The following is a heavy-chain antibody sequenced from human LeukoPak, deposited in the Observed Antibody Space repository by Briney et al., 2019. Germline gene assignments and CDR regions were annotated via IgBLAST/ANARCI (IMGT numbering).Heavy chain of an antibody. V-gene: IGHV6-1*01. CDR1: GDSVSSNSAA. CDR3: ARDIREYYDSSGYDPVVDWFDP. CDR2: TYYRSKWYN. J-gene: IGHJ5*02. Sequence: SQTLSLTCAISGDSVSSNSAAWNWIRQSPSRGLEWLGRTYYRSKWYNDYAVSVKSRITINPDTSKNQFSLQLNSVTPEDTAVYYCARDIREYYDSSGYDPVVDWFDPWGQGTLVTVSS. D-gene: IGHD3-22*01.